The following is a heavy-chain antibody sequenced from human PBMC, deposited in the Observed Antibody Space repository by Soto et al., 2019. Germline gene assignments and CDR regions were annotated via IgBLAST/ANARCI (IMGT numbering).Heavy chain of an antibody. CDR3: ARNHDYGDCTFDY. CDR1: GFTFSSYA. J-gene: IGHJ4*02. Sequence: PGGSLRLSCAASGFTFSSYAMHWVRQAPGKGLEWVAVISYDGSNKYYADSVKGRFTISRDNSKNTLYLQMNSLRAEDTAVYYCARNHDYGDCTFDYWGQGTLVTVSS. CDR2: ISYDGSNK. D-gene: IGHD4-17*01. V-gene: IGHV3-30-3*01.